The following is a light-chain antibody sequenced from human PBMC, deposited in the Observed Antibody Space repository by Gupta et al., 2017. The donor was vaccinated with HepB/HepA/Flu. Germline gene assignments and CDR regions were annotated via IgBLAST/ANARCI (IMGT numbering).Light chain of an antibody. J-gene: IGKJ4*01. Sequence: EIVLTQSPGTLSLSPGVRATLSCRSSQSVCNSYLAWYQQKPGQAPRLLIYGASSRATGIPDRFSGSGSATDFTLTIRRLEPEDFGVYCCQQYGTSPLSFGGGTKVEMK. CDR2: GAS. CDR3: QQYGTSPLS. CDR1: QSVCNSY. V-gene: IGKV3-20*01.